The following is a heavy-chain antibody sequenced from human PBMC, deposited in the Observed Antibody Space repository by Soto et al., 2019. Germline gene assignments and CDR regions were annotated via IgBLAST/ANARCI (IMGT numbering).Heavy chain of an antibody. CDR3: ADRDPAAGLDI. J-gene: IGHJ3*02. CDR1: GGSFSGYY. Sequence: QVQLQQWGAGLLKPSETLSLTCAVYGGSFSGYYWSWIRQPPGKGLEWIGEINHSGSTNYNPSLKSRVTISVDTSKNQFSLKLSSVTAADTAVYYCADRDPAAGLDIWGQGTMVTVSS. V-gene: IGHV4-34*01. D-gene: IGHD6-13*01. CDR2: INHSGST.